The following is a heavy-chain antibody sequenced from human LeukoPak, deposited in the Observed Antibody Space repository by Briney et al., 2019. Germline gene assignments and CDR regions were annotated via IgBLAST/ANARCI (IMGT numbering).Heavy chain of an antibody. CDR2: IWYDGSNK. Sequence: AGRSLRLSCAASGFTFCSYGMHWVRQAPGKGLEWVAVIWYDGSNKYYADSVKGRFTISRDNSKNTLYLQMNSLRAEDTAVYYCARDNSCSGGSCSFYYGMDVWGQGTTVTVSS. J-gene: IGHJ6*02. D-gene: IGHD2-15*01. CDR3: ARDNSCSGGSCSFYYGMDV. CDR1: GFTFCSYG. V-gene: IGHV3-33*01.